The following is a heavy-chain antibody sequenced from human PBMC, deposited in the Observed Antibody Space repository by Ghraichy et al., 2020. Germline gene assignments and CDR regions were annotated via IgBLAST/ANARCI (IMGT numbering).Heavy chain of an antibody. CDR3: ARGSTGDLFDY. D-gene: IGHD7-27*01. Sequence: SETLSLTCTVSGGSISSSGFYWGWIRQPPGKGLEWIGSIYYRESTFYNPSLKSRVTISVDTSKNQFSLKLSSVTAADTAVYYCARGSTGDLFDYWGQGTLVTVSS. CDR2: IYYREST. V-gene: IGHV4-39*01. J-gene: IGHJ4*02. CDR1: GGSISSSGFY.